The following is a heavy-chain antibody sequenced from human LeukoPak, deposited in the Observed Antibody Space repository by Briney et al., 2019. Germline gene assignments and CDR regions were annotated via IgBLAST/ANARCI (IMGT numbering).Heavy chain of an antibody. V-gene: IGHV4-39*01. J-gene: IGHJ6*03. CDR3: ARPRRYYYMDV. CDR1: GGSISSSSYY. Sequence: SETLSLTCTVSGGSISSSSYYWGWIRQPPGKGLEWIGSIYYSGSAYYNPSLKSRVTISVDTSKNQFSLKLSSVTAADTAVYYCARPRRYYYMDVWGKGTTVTVSS. CDR2: IYYSGSA.